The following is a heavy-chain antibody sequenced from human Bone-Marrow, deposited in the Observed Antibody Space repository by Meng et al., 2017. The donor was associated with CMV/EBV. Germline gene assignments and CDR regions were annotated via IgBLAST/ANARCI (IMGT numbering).Heavy chain of an antibody. J-gene: IGHJ4*02. V-gene: IGHV1-18*01. CDR1: GYTFTSYG. CDR3: ARGRSRFLEWSPPYYFDY. D-gene: IGHD3-3*01. CDR2: ISAYNGNT. Sequence: QVQLGQSGAEVKKPGASVKVSCKASGYTFTSYGISWVRQAPGQGLEWMGWISAYNGNTNYAQKLQGRVTMTTDTSTSTAYMELRSLRSDDTAVYYCARGRSRFLEWSPPYYFDYWGQGTLVTVSS.